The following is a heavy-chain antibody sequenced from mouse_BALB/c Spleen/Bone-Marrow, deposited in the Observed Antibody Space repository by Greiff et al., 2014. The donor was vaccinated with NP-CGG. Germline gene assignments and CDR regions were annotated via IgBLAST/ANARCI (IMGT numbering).Heavy chain of an antibody. Sequence: QVQLQQSGPELVKPGASVRISCKASGYTFTSYYIHWVKQRPGQGLEWIGWIYPGNDNTKYNEKFKGKATLTADKSSSTAYMQLSSLTSEDSAVYFCARVDFITTDPDAYWGQGTLVTVSA. D-gene: IGHD1-1*01. CDR3: ARVDFITTDPDAY. CDR2: IYPGNDNT. V-gene: IGHV1S56*01. CDR1: GYTFTSYY. J-gene: IGHJ3*01.